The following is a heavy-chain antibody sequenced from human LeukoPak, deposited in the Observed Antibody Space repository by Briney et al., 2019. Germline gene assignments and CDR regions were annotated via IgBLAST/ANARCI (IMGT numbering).Heavy chain of an antibody. Sequence: VKVSCKASGFTFTDYYIPWVRQAPGQGLEWMGSIHPKSGGTKYAQKFQGRVTVTRDTSISAAYMELNRLTSDDTAVYYCARDPPAAGSTEFDFWGQGTLVTVSS. V-gene: IGHV1-2*02. CDR2: IHPKSGGT. CDR3: ARDPPAAGSTEFDF. J-gene: IGHJ4*02. CDR1: GFTFTDYY. D-gene: IGHD6-13*01.